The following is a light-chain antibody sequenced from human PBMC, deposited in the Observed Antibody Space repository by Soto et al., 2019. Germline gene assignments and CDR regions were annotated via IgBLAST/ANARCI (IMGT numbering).Light chain of an antibody. CDR2: DAS. V-gene: IGKV1-5*01. CDR3: QQYRT. CDR1: QSLNND. Sequence: DIQMTQSPSTLSASVGDRVTITCRASQSLNNDLAWYQQKPGKAPNLLIYDASTLERGVPSRFSGSGSGTEFTLTISSLQPEDFATYYCQQYRTFGQGTKVDIK. J-gene: IGKJ1*01.